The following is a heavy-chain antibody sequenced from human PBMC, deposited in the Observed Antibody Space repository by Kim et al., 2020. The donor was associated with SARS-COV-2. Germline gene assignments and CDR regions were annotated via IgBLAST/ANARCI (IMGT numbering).Heavy chain of an antibody. J-gene: IGHJ4*02. CDR3: ARLYGSNTGEDY. D-gene: IGHD2-8*01. Sequence: RYYQNFKGRVAITRDTSANIAYMELSSLRSEDTAVFYCARLYGSNTGEDYWGQGTLVTVSS. V-gene: IGHV1-3*01.